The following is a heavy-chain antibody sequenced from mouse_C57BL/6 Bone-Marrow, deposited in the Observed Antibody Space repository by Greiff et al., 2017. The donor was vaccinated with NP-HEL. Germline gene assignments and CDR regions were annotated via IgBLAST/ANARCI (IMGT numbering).Heavy chain of an antibody. CDR2: ISSGGDYI. V-gene: IGHV5-9-1*02. J-gene: IGHJ4*01. CDR3: TRQLRLKKHYYAMDY. Sequence: EVKVVESGEGLVKPGGSLKLSCAASGFTFSSYAMSWVRQTPEKRLEWVAYISSGGDYIYYADTVKGRFTISRDNARNTLYLQMSSLKSEDTAMYYCTRQLRLKKHYYAMDYWGQGTSVTVSS. CDR1: GFTFSSYA. D-gene: IGHD3-2*02.